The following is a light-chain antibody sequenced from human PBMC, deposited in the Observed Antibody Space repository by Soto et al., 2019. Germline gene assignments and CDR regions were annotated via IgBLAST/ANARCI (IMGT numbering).Light chain of an antibody. CDR2: AAS. J-gene: IGKJ5*01. V-gene: IGKV1-39*01. CDR3: QQSYSTPRD. Sequence: DIQMTESPSSLSASVGDIVTITCRASQSISNSLNWYQQKPGRAPKLLIYAASSLQSGVPSRFSGSGSGTDFTLTISSLQTEDCATYYCQQSYSTPRDFCQRTRLEIK. CDR1: QSISNS.